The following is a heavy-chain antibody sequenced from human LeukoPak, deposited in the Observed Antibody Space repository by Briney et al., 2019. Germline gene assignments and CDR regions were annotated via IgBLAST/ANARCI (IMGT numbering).Heavy chain of an antibody. Sequence: SETLSLTCAVYGGSFSGYYWSWIRQPPGKGLEWIGEINHSGSTNYNPSLKSRVTISVDTSKNQFSLKLSSVTAADTAVYYCARSIAAVYYYYYMDVWGKGTTVTVSS. CDR3: ARSIAAVYYYYYMDV. V-gene: IGHV4-34*01. J-gene: IGHJ6*03. D-gene: IGHD6-6*01. CDR1: GGSFSGYY. CDR2: INHSGST.